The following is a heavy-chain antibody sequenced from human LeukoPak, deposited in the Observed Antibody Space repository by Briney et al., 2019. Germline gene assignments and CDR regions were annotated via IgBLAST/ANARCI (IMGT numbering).Heavy chain of an antibody. D-gene: IGHD3-16*01. Sequence: ASVKVSCKASGYPFTSHAINWVRQAPGRGLEWMGWINTDTGNPTYAQGFTGRFVFSLDTSVSTAYLQISSLKAEDTAVYYCARNNMYLYTDTAYVSFDYWGQGTLVTVSS. V-gene: IGHV7-4-1*02. CDR3: ARNNMYLYTDTAYVSFDY. CDR1: GYPFTSHA. CDR2: INTDTGNP. J-gene: IGHJ4*02.